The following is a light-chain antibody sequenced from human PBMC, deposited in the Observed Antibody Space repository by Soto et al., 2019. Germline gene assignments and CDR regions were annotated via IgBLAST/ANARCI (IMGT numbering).Light chain of an antibody. CDR3: QQYGSSPRT. CDR1: QSVSSSY. J-gene: IGKJ1*01. Sequence: ENVLTQSPGTLSFSPGERATLSCRASQSVSSSYLAWYQQKPGQAPRLLIYGASSRATGIPDRFSGSGSGTDFTLTISRLEPEDFAVYYCQQYGSSPRTFGQGTRWIS. V-gene: IGKV3-20*01. CDR2: GAS.